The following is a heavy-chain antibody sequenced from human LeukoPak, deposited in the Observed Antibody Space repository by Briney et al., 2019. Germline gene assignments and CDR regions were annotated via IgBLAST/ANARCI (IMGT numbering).Heavy chain of an antibody. V-gene: IGHV4-38-2*01. CDR3: ARVDIVVVPAASQYYFDY. D-gene: IGHD2-2*01. J-gene: IGHJ4*02. CDR1: GYSISSGYY. Sequence: KPSETLSLTCAVSGYSISSGYYWGWIRQPPGKGLEWIGSIYHSGSTYYNPSLKSRVTISVDTSKNQFSLKLSSVTAADTAVYYCARVDIVVVPAASQYYFDYWGQGTLVTVPS. CDR2: IYHSGST.